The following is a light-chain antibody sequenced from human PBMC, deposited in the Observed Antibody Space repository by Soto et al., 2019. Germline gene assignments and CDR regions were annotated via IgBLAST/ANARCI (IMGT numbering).Light chain of an antibody. Sequence: EIVLTQSPDTLSLFPGERATLSCRASQSVSSTYLAWYQQKLGQAPRLLIFGASSRATGIPDRFSGSGSGTDFTLTISRLEPEECAVYYCQQYGSSRWTFGQGTKVEIK. CDR2: GAS. CDR1: QSVSSTY. J-gene: IGKJ1*01. CDR3: QQYGSSRWT. V-gene: IGKV3-20*01.